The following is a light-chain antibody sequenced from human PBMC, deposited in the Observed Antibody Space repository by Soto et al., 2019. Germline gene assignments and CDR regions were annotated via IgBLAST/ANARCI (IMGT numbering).Light chain of an antibody. CDR3: QQYNSYST. CDR1: QTISTW. Sequence: DIQMTQSPPTLSASVGDRVTITCRASQTISTWLAWYQQKPGKAPKLLIYKASKLENGVPSRFSGSGSGTEFTPTIRSLQPDDFATYYCQQYNSYSTFGQGTKVDIK. CDR2: KAS. V-gene: IGKV1-5*03. J-gene: IGKJ1*01.